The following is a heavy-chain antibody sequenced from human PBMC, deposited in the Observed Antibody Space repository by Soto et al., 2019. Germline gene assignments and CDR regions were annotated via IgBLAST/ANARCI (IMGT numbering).Heavy chain of an antibody. D-gene: IGHD3-22*01. CDR1: GYTFTSYG. CDR3: AREIRIRYYYDSSGYYPSTGWFDP. Sequence: ASVKVSCKASGYTFTSYGICWVRQAPGKGLEWMGWISAYNGNTNYAQKLQGRVTMTTDTSTSTAYMELRSLRSDDTAVYYCAREIRIRYYYDSSGYYPSTGWFDPWGQGTLVTVSS. CDR2: ISAYNGNT. J-gene: IGHJ5*02. V-gene: IGHV1-18*04.